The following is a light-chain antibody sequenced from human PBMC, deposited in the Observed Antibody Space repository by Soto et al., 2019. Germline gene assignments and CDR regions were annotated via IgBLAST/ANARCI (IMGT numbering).Light chain of an antibody. J-gene: IGKJ1*01. CDR1: QGIRND. CDR3: LQHNGYPRT. V-gene: IGKV1-17*01. Sequence: IQMTQSPSSLSASVGERVTITCRASQGIRNDLDWYQQKPGKAPKRLIYTASSLQGGVPSRFSGSGSGTEFTLTISGLRPEEFAPYYCLQHNGYPRTFGQGTHVEIK. CDR2: TAS.